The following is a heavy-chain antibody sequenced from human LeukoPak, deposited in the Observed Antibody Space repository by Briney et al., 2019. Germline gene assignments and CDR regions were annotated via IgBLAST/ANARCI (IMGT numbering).Heavy chain of an antibody. J-gene: IGHJ4*02. CDR1: GFTFSSYW. V-gene: IGHV3-74*01. CDR3: ARGGYGGNSLDY. D-gene: IGHD4-23*01. CDR2: IYIDGTST. Sequence: GGSLRLSCAGSGFTFSSYWMHWVRHAPGKGLEWVSRIYIDGTSTTYADSVKGRFTISRDNAKNTLYLQMNSLRAEDTAVYYCARGGYGGNSLDYWGQGALITVSS.